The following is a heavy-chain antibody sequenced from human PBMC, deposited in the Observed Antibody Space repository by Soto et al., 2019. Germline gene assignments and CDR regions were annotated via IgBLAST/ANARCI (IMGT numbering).Heavy chain of an antibody. Sequence: PGESLKISCEGFNYRFSTYWIGWVRQMPGRGLEWMGIIYPRDSDTRYSPSFQGRVTISADQSINTVYLHWNNLEASDTAVYYCARDVGTVMPFEYWGQGTLVTVSS. CDR3: ARDVGTVMPFEY. CDR1: NYRFSTYW. J-gene: IGHJ4*02. CDR2: IYPRDSDT. V-gene: IGHV5-51*01. D-gene: IGHD3-16*01.